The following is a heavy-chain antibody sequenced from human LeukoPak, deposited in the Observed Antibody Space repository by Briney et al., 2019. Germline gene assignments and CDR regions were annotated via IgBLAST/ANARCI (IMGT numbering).Heavy chain of an antibody. CDR2: IRYDGTNK. Sequence: PGGSLRLSCAASGFTFSRFGMHWVRQAPGKGLEWVAFIRYDGTNKYSADSVKGRFTISRDISKHTLYLQMNSLKTADTAVYYCAKTDNYDSSGYHDYWGQGTLVTVSS. V-gene: IGHV3-30*02. CDR3: AKTDNYDSSGYHDY. J-gene: IGHJ4*02. D-gene: IGHD3-22*01. CDR1: GFTFSRFG.